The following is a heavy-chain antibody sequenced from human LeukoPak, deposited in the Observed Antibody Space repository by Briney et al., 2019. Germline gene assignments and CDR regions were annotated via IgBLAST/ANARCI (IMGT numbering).Heavy chain of an antibody. CDR3: ARIVCWYDVKRPEYYYYGMDV. V-gene: IGHV1-2*02. Sequence: AAVKDSCKASGYTLTEYLMHSVRQAAGQGLEGMGWINPNRGGTNYAQKFQGRVTMTRDTSISTAYMELSRLRSDDTAVDYCARIVCWYDVKRPEYYYYGMDVGHQGTTVTVSS. J-gene: IGHJ6*02. CDR1: GYTLTEYL. D-gene: IGHD6-13*01. CDR2: INPNRGGT.